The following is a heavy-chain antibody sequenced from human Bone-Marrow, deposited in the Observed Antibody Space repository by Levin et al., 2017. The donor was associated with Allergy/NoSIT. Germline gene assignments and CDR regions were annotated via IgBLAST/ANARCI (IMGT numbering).Heavy chain of an antibody. CDR1: GVSISSYY. V-gene: IGHV4-59*13. CDR2: IYHSGGT. CDR3: ARGYSSSWYGGRFFES. Sequence: SETLSLSCPVSGVSISSYYWSWIRQPPGKGLEWIGYIYHSGGTNYNPALGSRVTISVDTSNNQVSLKLTSVTAAATAIYYCARGYSSSWYGGRFFESWGQGTLVTVSS. J-gene: IGHJ4*02. D-gene: IGHD6-13*01.